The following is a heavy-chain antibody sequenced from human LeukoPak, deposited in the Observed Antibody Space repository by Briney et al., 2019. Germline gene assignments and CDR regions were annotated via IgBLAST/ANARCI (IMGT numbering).Heavy chain of an antibody. CDR1: GFTFSVSV. D-gene: IGHD3-10*01. V-gene: IGHV3-64*01. J-gene: IGHJ4*02. CDR3: ARDLSGGGLDY. Sequence: GGSLRLSCAASGFTFSVSVMHWVRQAPGKGLEYVSVISSNGCSTSYANSVKGRFTISRDNSKNTLYLQMGSLRAENMAVYDCARDLSGGGLDYWGQGTLVTVSS. CDR2: ISSNGCST.